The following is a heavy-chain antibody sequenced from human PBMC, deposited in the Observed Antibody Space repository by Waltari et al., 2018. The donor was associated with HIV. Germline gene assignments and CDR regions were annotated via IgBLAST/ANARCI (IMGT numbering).Heavy chain of an antibody. J-gene: IGHJ4*02. Sequence: QVQLVQSGSEVKKPGASVKVSCKTSGYTFTSYGISWVRQAPGKGLDWVGWISANNGNTHFAQKYQDRVTMTTDMSTSTAYMQLRSRRSDDTAVYYCARVVRGDQYDFWSASMTGGGDYWGQGTLVTVSS. CDR1: GYTFTSYG. D-gene: IGHD3-3*01. V-gene: IGHV1-18*01. CDR3: ARVVRGDQYDFWSASMTGGGDY. CDR2: ISANNGNT.